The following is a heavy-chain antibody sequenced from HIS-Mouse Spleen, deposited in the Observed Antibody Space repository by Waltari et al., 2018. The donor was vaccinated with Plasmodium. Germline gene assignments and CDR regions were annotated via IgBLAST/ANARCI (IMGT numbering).Heavy chain of an antibody. J-gene: IGHJ4*02. CDR2: INPSGST. CDR3: ARLVVVASKDSY. D-gene: IGHD2-15*01. CDR1: GGSFSGYY. V-gene: IGHV4-34*01. Sequence: QVQLQQWGAGLLKPSETLSLTCAVYGGSFSGYYWSWIRQPPGNGLEWIGKINPSGSTNYHPALKSRVTISVDTSKNQFSLKLSSVTAADTAVYYCARLVVVASKDSYWGQGTLVTVSS.